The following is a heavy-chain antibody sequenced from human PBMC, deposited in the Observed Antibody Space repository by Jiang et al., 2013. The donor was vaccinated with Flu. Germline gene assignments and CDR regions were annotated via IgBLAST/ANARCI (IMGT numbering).Heavy chain of an antibody. CDR3: ARGTWIQLWLSYFDY. CDR2: ISYDGSNK. V-gene: IGHV3-30-3*01. Sequence: RLSCAASGFTFSSYAMHWVRQAPGKGLEWVAVISYDGSNKYYADSVKGRFTISRDNSKNTLYLQMNSLRAEDTAVYYCARGTWIQLWLSYFDYWGQGTLVTVSS. D-gene: IGHD5-18*01. J-gene: IGHJ4*02. CDR1: GFTFSSYA.